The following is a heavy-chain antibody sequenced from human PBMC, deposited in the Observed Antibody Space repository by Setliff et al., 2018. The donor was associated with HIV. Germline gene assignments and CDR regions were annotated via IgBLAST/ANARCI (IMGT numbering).Heavy chain of an antibody. CDR1: GFSNFA. CDR2: TSHDGGEK. V-gene: IGHV3-30*04. Sequence: PGGSLRLSCEASGFSNFAIHWVRQAPGKGLEWVAVTSHDGGEKYYADSVRGRFTISRDNSKSTVFLQMNSLRSEDTAMYYCARDLGGYTSMIFSWGQGTLVTVSS. D-gene: IGHD5-18*01. CDR3: ARDLGGYTSMIFS. J-gene: IGHJ1*01.